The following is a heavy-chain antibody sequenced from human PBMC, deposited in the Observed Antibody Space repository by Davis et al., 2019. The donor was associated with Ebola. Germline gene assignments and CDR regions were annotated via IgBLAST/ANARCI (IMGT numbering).Heavy chain of an antibody. J-gene: IGHJ4*02. Sequence: GESLKISCGASGFSFSNAWMNWVRQAPGKGLEWVGRIKSRFDGGTTHYAARVRGRFTISRDDSRNTLYLQMNRLKTEDTALYYCARGSGTYDWGLGTLVTVSS. V-gene: IGHV3-15*07. CDR2: IKSRFDGGTT. CDR3: ARGSGTYD. CDR1: GFSFSNAW. D-gene: IGHD1-26*01.